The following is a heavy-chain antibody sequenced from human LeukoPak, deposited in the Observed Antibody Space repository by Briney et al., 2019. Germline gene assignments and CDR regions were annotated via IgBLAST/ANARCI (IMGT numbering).Heavy chain of an antibody. J-gene: IGHJ4*02. V-gene: IGHV3-21*01. CDR3: ARSYYDSSGYYYDPYFDY. CDR1: GFTFSSYS. D-gene: IGHD3-22*01. CDR2: ISSSSSYI. Sequence: GGSLRLSCAASGFTFSSYSMNWVRQAPGKGLEWVSSISSSSSYIYYADSVKGRFTFSRDNAKNSLYLQMNSLRAEDTAVYYCARSYYDSSGYYYDPYFDYWGQGTLVTVSS.